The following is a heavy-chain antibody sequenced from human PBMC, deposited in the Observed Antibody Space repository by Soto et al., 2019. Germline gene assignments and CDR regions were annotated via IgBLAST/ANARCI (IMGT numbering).Heavy chain of an antibody. V-gene: IGHV3-23*01. J-gene: IGHJ1*01. D-gene: IGHD6-13*01. Sequence: GGSLRLSCAASGFTFSIFAMNWVRQAPGKGLEWVSLITSGGDDTYYADSVRGRFTISRDNSKNTLYLQMNSLRAEDAAVYYCAKADGSRCGNEYSQHRGQGTMVTVS. CDR3: AKADGSRCGNEYSQH. CDR1: GFTFSIFA. CDR2: ITSGGDDT.